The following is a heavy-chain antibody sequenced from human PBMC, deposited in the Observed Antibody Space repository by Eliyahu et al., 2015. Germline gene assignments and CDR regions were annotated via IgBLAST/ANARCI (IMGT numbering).Heavy chain of an antibody. CDR2: IWYDGSNK. CDR3: ARDRGYDFWSGYYGGYYGMDV. J-gene: IGHJ6*02. V-gene: IGHV3-33*01. CDR1: XXTFSSYG. Sequence: QVQLVESGGGVVQPGRSLRLSCAAXXXTFSSYGXXWVRQAPGKGLAWVAVIWYDGSNKYYADSVKGRFTISRDNSKNTLYLQMNSLRAEDTAVYYCARDRGYDFWSGYYGGYYGMDVWGQGTTVTVSS. D-gene: IGHD3-3*01.